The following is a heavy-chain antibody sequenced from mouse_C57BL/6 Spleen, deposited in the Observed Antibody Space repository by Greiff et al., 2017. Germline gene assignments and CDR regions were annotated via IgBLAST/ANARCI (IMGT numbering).Heavy chain of an antibody. CDR1: GYAFSSYW. V-gene: IGHV1-80*01. CDR2: IYPGDGDT. J-gene: IGHJ3*01. Sequence: QVQLQQSGAELVKPGASVKISCKASGYAFSSYWMNWVKQRPGKGLEWIGQIYPGDGDTNYNGKFKGKATLTADKSSSTAYMQLSSLTSEDSAVYFCARMDYGSSYEFAYWGQGTLVTVSA. D-gene: IGHD1-1*01. CDR3: ARMDYGSSYEFAY.